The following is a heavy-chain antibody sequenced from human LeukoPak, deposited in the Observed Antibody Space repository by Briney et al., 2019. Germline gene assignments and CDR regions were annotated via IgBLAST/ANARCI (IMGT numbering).Heavy chain of an antibody. CDR3: DRALTDRDAFDI. J-gene: IGHJ3*02. Sequence: ASVKVSCKASGYTFTSYYMHWVRQAPGQGLEWMGIINPSGGSTSYAQKFQGRVTMTRDTSTSTVYMELSSLRSEDTAVYYCDRALTDRDAFDIWGQGTMVTVSS. CDR1: GYTFTSYY. V-gene: IGHV1-46*03. CDR2: INPSGGST. D-gene: IGHD3-3*02.